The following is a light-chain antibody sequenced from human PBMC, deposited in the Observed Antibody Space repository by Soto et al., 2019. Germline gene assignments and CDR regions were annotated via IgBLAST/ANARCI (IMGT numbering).Light chain of an antibody. Sequence: QSVLTQPPSVSEAPGQRVTISCTGSSSNIGAGYEAHWYQQVPGTAPKLLIYENNNRPSGVPDRFSGSQSGTSASLANTGLQAEDEAEYYCQSYDSSLSGYVFGTGTKLTVL. CDR1: SSNIGAGYE. V-gene: IGLV1-40*01. J-gene: IGLJ1*01. CDR3: QSYDSSLSGYV. CDR2: ENN.